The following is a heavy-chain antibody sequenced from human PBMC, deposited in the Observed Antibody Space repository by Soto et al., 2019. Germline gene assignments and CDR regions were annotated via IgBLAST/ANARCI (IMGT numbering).Heavy chain of an antibody. CDR3: ARDAAEYYFDY. CDR1: GGPLSNYY. J-gene: IGHJ4*02. CDR2: IYTSGST. Sequence: SETLSLTCTVSGGPLSNYYWSWFRQPAGKGLEWIGRIYTSGSTNYNPSLKSRVTMSVDTSKNQFSLKLSSVTAADTAVYYCARDAAEYYFDYWGQGTLVTVSS. V-gene: IGHV4-4*07.